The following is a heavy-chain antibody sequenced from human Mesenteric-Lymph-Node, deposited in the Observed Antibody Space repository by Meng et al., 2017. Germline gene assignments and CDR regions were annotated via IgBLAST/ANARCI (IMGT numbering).Heavy chain of an antibody. CDR2: FDPEDGET. J-gene: IGHJ6*02. Sequence: ASVKVSCKVSGYTLTELSMHWVRQAPGKGLEWMGGFDPEDGETIYAQKFQGRVTMTEDTSTDTAYMELSSLRSEDTAVYYCATDPTYPIKYGMDVWGQGTTVTVSS. D-gene: IGHD3-9*01. CDR3: ATDPTYPIKYGMDV. CDR1: GYTLTELS. V-gene: IGHV1-24*01.